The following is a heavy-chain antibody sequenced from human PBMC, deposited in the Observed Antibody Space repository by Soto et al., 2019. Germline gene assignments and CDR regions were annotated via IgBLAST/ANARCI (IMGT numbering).Heavy chain of an antibody. CDR3: ARDFFHGMDV. CDR1: GGTFSSYT. CDR2: IIPIPGIA. Sequence: QVQLVQSGAEVKKPGSSVKVSCKASGGTFSSYTISWVRQAPGQGLEWMGRIIPIPGIANYAQKFQGRVTITADKSTSTAYMELSSLRSEDTAVYYCARDFFHGMDVWGQGTTVTVSS. V-gene: IGHV1-69*08. J-gene: IGHJ6*02.